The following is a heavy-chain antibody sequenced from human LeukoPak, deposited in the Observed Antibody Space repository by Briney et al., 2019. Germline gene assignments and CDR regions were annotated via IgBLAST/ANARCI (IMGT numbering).Heavy chain of an antibody. CDR2: ISSSSSTI. Sequence: GGSLRLSCAASGFTFSSYSMNWVRQAPGKGLEWVSYISSSSSTIYYADSVKGRFTISRDNAKNSLYLQMNSLRAEDTAVYYCARDQSLDAFDIWGQGTMVTVSS. CDR1: GFTFSSYS. J-gene: IGHJ3*02. CDR3: ARDQSLDAFDI. V-gene: IGHV3-48*04.